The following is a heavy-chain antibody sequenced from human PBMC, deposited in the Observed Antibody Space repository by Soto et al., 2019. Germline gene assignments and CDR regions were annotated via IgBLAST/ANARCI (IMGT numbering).Heavy chain of an antibody. CDR1: GFTFSSYA. CDR2: ISGSGGST. J-gene: IGHJ5*02. Sequence: GGSLRLSCAASGFTFSSYAMSWVRQAPGKGLEWVSAISGSGGSTYYADSVKGRFTISRDNSKNTLYLQMNSLRAEDTAVYYCAKELGSSWYGNGFDWFDPWGQGTLVTVSS. V-gene: IGHV3-23*01. D-gene: IGHD6-13*01. CDR3: AKELGSSWYGNGFDWFDP.